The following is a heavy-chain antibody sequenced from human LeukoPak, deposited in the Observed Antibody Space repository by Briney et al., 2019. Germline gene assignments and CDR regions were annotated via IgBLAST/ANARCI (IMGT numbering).Heavy chain of an antibody. CDR1: GFTFDDYA. V-gene: IGHV3-9*01. J-gene: IGHJ1*01. Sequence: PGGSLRLSCAASGFTFDDYAMHWVRQAPGKGLEWASGISWNSGSIGYAVSVKGRFTISRDNAKNSLYLQMNSLRAEDTALYYCAKDPGAAGNNYFQHWGQGTLVTVSS. CDR2: ISWNSGSI. D-gene: IGHD6-13*01. CDR3: AKDPGAAGNNYFQH.